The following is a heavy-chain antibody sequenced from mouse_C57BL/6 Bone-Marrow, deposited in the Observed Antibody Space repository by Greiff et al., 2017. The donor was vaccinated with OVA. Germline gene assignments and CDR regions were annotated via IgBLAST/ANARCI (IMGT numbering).Heavy chain of an antibody. CDR2: IRSKSNNYAT. J-gene: IGHJ4*01. CDR1: GFSFNTYA. CDR3: VRCGYPYYYAMDY. D-gene: IGHD2-2*01. Sequence: EVQGVESGGGLVQPKGSLKLSCAASGFSFNTYAMNWVRQAPGKGLEWVARIRSKSNNYATYYADSVKDRFTISRDDSESMLYLQMNNLKTEDTAMYYCVRCGYPYYYAMDYWGQGTSVTVSS. V-gene: IGHV10-1*01.